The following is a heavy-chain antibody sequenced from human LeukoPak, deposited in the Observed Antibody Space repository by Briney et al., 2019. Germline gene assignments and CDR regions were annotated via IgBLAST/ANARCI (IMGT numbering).Heavy chain of an antibody. CDR3: ASGGYSYGFDY. J-gene: IGHJ4*02. CDR2: IDDSGNT. Sequence: PSETLSLTCTVSGGSISGYYWSWIRRPPGKGLEWIGYIDDSGNTNYSPSLKSRVTISVDRSKNQLSLKLSSVTAADTAMYYCASGGYSYGFDYWGQGTLVTVSS. D-gene: IGHD5-18*01. V-gene: IGHV4-59*12. CDR1: GGSISGYY.